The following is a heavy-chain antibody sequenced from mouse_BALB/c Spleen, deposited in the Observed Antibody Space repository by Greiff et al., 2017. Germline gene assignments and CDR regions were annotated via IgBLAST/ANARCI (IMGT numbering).Heavy chain of an antibody. CDR3: ARLTTVGAMDY. J-gene: IGHJ4*01. Sequence: EVQLVESGPGLVKPSQSLSLTCSVTGYSITSGYYWNWIRQFPGNKLEWMGYISYDGSNNYNPSLKNRISITRDTSKNQFFLKLNSVTTEDTATYYCARLTTVGAMDYWGQGTSVTVSS. CDR2: ISYDGSN. CDR1: GYSITSGYY. V-gene: IGHV3-6*02. D-gene: IGHD1-1*01.